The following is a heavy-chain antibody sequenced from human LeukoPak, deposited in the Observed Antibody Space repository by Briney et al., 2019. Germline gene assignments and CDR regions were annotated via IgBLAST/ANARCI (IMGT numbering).Heavy chain of an antibody. D-gene: IGHD5-12*01. V-gene: IGHV3-74*01. J-gene: IGHJ4*02. CDR3: TRGASGYGNFDY. CDR2: INSDGSSI. Sequence: GGSLRLSCAASGFSVGGYWMHWVRQGPGMGLVWVSRINSDGSSISYADSVKGRFSISRDNAKNTLYLQMNSLRAEDTAVYYCTRGASGYGNFDYGGQGTLVTVSS. CDR1: GFSVGGYW.